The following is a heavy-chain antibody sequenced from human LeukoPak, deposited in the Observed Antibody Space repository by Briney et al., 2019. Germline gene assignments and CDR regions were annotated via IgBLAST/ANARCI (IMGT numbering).Heavy chain of an antibody. CDR1: GVSISSSPYH. V-gene: IGHV4-39*02. CDR2: IYYSGSS. J-gene: IGHJ4*02. D-gene: IGHD3-22*01. Sequence: SETLSLTCSVSGVSISSSPYHWGWIRQPPGKGLEWIGSIYYSGSSYSNPSLQSRVTMSIDTAKNQFSLRLSSVTAADTAVYYSARETDYDSTAYVYRGRGTLVTVSS. CDR3: ARETDYDSTAYVY.